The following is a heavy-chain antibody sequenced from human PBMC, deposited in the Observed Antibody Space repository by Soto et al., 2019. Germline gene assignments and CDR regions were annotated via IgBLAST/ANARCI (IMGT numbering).Heavy chain of an antibody. CDR1: GFTFSASA. V-gene: IGHV3-73*01. Sequence: GGSLRLSCAASGFTFSASAIHWVRQAPGKGLEWVGRIRSKANKYATAYVASVQGRFTISRDDSKNTTYLQMNSLKTEDTAVYYCARVRYGSGHYFDYWGQGTPVTVSS. CDR3: ARVRYGSGHYFDY. D-gene: IGHD3-10*01. J-gene: IGHJ4*02. CDR2: IRSKANKYAT.